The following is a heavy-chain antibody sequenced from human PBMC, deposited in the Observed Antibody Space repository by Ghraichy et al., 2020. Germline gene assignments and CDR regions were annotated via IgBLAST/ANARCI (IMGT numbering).Heavy chain of an antibody. V-gene: IGHV3-23*01. CDR1: GFTFSSYA. CDR3: AKDFGLYCSSTSCYLAGVFDY. Sequence: GGSLRLSCAASGFTFSSYAMSWVRQAPGKGLEWVSAISGSGGSTYYADSVKGRFTISRDNSKNTLYLQMNSLRAEDTAVYYCAKDFGLYCSSTSCYLAGVFDYWGQGTLVTVSS. CDR2: ISGSGGST. D-gene: IGHD2-2*01. J-gene: IGHJ4*02.